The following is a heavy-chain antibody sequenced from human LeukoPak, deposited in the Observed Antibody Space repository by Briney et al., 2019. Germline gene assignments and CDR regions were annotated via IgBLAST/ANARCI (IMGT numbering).Heavy chain of an antibody. CDR2: IYYSGST. CDR1: GGSISGYY. D-gene: IGHD4-23*01. CDR3: ARSVVTLYWYFDL. V-gene: IGHV4-59*01. J-gene: IGHJ2*01. Sequence: SEALSLTRTVSGGSISGYYYNWIRQPPGKGLEWIGYIYYSGSTNYNPSLKSRVTISLDTSKNQFSLKLSSVTTADTAVYYCARSVVTLYWYFDLWGRGTLVTV.